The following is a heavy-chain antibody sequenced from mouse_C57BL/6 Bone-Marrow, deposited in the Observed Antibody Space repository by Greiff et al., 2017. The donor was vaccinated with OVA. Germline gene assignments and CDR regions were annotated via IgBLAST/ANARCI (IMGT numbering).Heavy chain of an antibody. CDR2: SRNKANDYTT. CDR1: GFTFSDFY. D-gene: IGHD2-4*01. CDR3: ARDAIYDYDDGWYFDV. J-gene: IGHJ1*03. V-gene: IGHV7-1*01. Sequence: EVKLMESGGGLVQSGRSLRLSCATSGFTFSDFYMEWVRQAPGKGLEWIAASRNKANDYTTEYSASVKGRFIVSRDTSQSILYLQMNALRAEDTAIYYCARDAIYDYDDGWYFDVWGTGTTVTVSS.